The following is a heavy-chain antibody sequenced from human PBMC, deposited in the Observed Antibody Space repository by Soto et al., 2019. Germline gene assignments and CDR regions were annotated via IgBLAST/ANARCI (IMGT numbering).Heavy chain of an antibody. CDR2: IQSGGST. V-gene: IGHV3-66*01. D-gene: IGHD2-15*01. Sequence: EVQLVESGGGLVQPGGSLRLSCAASGFTVSTKYMSWVRQAPGKGLEWVSLIQSGGSTYYAGSVEGRFTISRDNSEKMLFLQMNSLRVEDTAMSSCTTDDVYCDGGGCYGVPMDVWGQGSTVTIS. J-gene: IGHJ6*02. CDR3: TTDDVYCDGGGCYGVPMDV. CDR1: GFTVSTKY.